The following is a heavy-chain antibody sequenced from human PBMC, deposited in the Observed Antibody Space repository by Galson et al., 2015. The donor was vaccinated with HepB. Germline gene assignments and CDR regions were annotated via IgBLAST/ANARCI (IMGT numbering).Heavy chain of an antibody. V-gene: IGHV7-4-1*02. J-gene: IGHJ3*02. CDR3: ARDTGSSSYGFDI. Sequence: SVKVSCKASGYIFTNYAMNWVRQAPGQGLEWMGWINTNTGNPTSALGFTGRFVFSLDTSVSTAYLQITSLKTEDTAVYYCARDTGSSSYGFDIWGQGTMVTVSS. CDR2: INTNTGNP. CDR1: GYIFTNYA. D-gene: IGHD6-6*01.